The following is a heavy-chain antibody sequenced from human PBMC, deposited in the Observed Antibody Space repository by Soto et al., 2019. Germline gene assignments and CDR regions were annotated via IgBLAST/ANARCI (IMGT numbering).Heavy chain of an antibody. D-gene: IGHD5-12*01. Sequence: QVQLVESGGGLVKPGGSLRLSCTTSGFTFSDFHMNRIRQAPGKGLQWLSYISSSGTIVYYADSVKGRFTISRDSAMNSLYLQMNSLRAEDTAMYYVARDVGYFDIWGRGTMVTVSS. V-gene: IGHV3-11*01. CDR3: ARDVGYFDI. CDR2: ISSSGTIV. J-gene: IGHJ3*02. CDR1: GFTFSDFH.